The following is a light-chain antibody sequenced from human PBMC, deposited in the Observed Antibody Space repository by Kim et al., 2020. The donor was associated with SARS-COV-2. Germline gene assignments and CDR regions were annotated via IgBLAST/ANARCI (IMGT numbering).Light chain of an antibody. V-gene: IGLV2-8*01. CDR3: SSYGDSNNLRV. CDR1: CSDISSFIS. J-gene: IGLJ1*01. Sequence: SVILSCTRTCSDISSFISVSWYQQHPGKAPQLVINEVSQRASGVPDRVSGSKSGYTASLTVSGLQAEDEADYDCSSYGDSNNLRVFGGGTKVTVL. CDR2: EVS.